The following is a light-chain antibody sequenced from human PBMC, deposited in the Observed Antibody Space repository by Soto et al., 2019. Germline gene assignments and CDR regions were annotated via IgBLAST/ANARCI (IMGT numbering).Light chain of an antibody. CDR3: CSYAGRSSWV. Sequence: QSVLTQPASLSGSPGQSITISCTGTSSDVGSYDLVSWYQQHPGKAPKLIIYEGSKRPSGVYSRFSGAKSGNTASLTISGLQAEDEADYYCCSYAGRSSWVFGGGTKVTVL. J-gene: IGLJ3*02. CDR2: EGS. CDR1: SSDVGSYDL. V-gene: IGLV2-23*01.